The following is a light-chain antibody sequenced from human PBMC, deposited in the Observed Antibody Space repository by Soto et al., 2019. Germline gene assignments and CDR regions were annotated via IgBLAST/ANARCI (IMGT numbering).Light chain of an antibody. V-gene: IGLV1-40*01. CDR3: PSYESSRSAPYV. CDR1: SSNIGATYD. Sequence: QSVLTQPPSVSGAPGQRVTISCTGSSSNIGATYDVHWYQQLPGTAPKLLIYGNSNRPSGVPDRFSGSKSGTSASLAITGLQPDAEDEYYCPSYESSRSAPYVFGTGTKVTVL. CDR2: GNS. J-gene: IGLJ1*01.